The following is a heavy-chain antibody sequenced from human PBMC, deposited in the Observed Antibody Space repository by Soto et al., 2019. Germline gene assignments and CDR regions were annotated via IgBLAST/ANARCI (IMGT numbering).Heavy chain of an antibody. CDR2: ISGGGRLT. V-gene: IGHV3-23*01. J-gene: IGHJ5*01. D-gene: IGHD2-2*01. CDR3: AKRLVCTSNGCHAFGS. CDR1: GFTFSSYA. Sequence: GGSLRLSCAASGFTFSSYAMSWVRQAPGKGLEWVSGISGGGRLTYYANSVEGRFTISRDNSKNTLFVQMNSLRVEDTAVYYCAKRLVCTSNGCHAFGSWGQGTLVTVSS.